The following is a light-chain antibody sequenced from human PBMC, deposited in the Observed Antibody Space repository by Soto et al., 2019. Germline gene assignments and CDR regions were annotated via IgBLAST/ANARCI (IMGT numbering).Light chain of an antibody. CDR2: GAS. V-gene: IGKV3-20*01. CDR1: QSVSSSY. CDR3: QHYGNSPPFT. J-gene: IGKJ2*01. Sequence: EIVLTQSPGTLSLSPGERATLSCRASQSVSSSYLAWYQQKPGQAPRLLIYGASSRPTGIPDRFSGSGSGTDFTLTISRLEPEDFAVYFCQHYGNSPPFTFGQGTKVDIK.